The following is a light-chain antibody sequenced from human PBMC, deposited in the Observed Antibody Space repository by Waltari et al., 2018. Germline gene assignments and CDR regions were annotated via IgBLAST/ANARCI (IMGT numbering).Light chain of an antibody. V-gene: IGLV1-47*01. CDR2: RSV. CDR1: NSNIGSNH. CDR3: FVWDDSLSGLWV. Sequence: QSVLTQSPSTSGTPGQRVTISCSGSNSNIGSNHVYWYQQLPGTAPKLRIYRSVLRPSGVPVRFSGSRSGTSASLAISGLRSEDEAHYYCFVWDDSLSGLWVFGGGTKLTVL. J-gene: IGLJ3*02.